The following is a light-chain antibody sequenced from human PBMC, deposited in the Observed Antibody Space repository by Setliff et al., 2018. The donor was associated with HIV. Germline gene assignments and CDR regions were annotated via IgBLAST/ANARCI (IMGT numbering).Light chain of an antibody. CDR3: CSYAGSGTYV. V-gene: IGLV2-23*02. Sequence: QSVLAQPASVSGSPGQSITISCTGTSSDVGSYNLASWYQQHPGKAPKLMIYDVSKRPSGVSNRFSGSKSGNTASLTISGLQAEDEADYYCCSYAGSGTYVFGTGTRSPS. CDR1: SSDVGSYNL. CDR2: DVS. J-gene: IGLJ1*01.